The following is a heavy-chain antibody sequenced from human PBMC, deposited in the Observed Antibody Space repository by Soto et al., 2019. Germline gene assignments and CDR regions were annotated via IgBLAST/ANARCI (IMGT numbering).Heavy chain of an antibody. CDR1: GGSFSGYY. V-gene: IGHV4-34*01. Sequence: QVQLQQWGAGLLKPSETLSLTCAVYGGSFSGYYWSWIRQPPGKGLEWIGEINHSGSTNYNPSLKSRVTLSVDTSKNQFSLKLSSVTAADTAVYYCAKGPPRIDYYYYMDVWGKGTTVTVSS. CDR2: INHSGST. CDR3: AKGPPRIDYYYYMDV. D-gene: IGHD2-15*01. J-gene: IGHJ6*03.